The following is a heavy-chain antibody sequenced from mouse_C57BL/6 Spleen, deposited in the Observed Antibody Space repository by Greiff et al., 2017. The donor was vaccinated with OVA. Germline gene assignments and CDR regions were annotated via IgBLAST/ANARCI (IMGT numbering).Heavy chain of an antibody. CDR2: IDPSDSYT. CDR1: GYTFTSYW. Sequence: QVQLKQPGAELVRPGTSVKLSCKASGYTFTSYWMHWVKQRPGQGLEWIGVIDPSDSYTNYNQKFKGKAILTVDTSSSTAYMQLSSLTSEDSAVYYCARAVITTVVAYYFDYWGQGTTLTVSS. J-gene: IGHJ2*01. V-gene: IGHV1-59*01. CDR3: ARAVITTVVAYYFDY. D-gene: IGHD1-1*01.